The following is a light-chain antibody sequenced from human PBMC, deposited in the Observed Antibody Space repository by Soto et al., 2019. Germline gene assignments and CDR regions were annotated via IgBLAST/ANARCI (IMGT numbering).Light chain of an antibody. Sequence: EIVLTQSPATLSLSPGERATLSCRASQSVSSYLAWYQQKPGQAPRLLIYDASNRATGISARFRGSGSGTDFTLTISSLEPEDFAVYYCQQRYNWPLTFCPGTKVDIK. CDR1: QSVSSY. CDR2: DAS. J-gene: IGKJ3*01. CDR3: QQRYNWPLT. V-gene: IGKV3-11*01.